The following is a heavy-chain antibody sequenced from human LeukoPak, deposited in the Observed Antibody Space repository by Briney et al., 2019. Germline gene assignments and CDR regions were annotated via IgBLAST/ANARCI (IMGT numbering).Heavy chain of an antibody. V-gene: IGHV5-10-1*01. D-gene: IGHD6-13*01. J-gene: IGHJ6*02. Sequence: GESLSISCKGSGYSFTSYWISWVRQMPGKGLEWMGRIDPSDSYTNYSPSFQGHVTISADKSISTAYLQWSSLKASDTAMYYCARIAAATDYYYYGMDVWGQGTTVTVSS. CDR1: GYSFTSYW. CDR2: IDPSDSYT. CDR3: ARIAAATDYYYYGMDV.